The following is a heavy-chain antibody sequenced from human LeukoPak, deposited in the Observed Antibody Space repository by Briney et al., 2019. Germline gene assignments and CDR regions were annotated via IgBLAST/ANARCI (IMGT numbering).Heavy chain of an antibody. CDR1: GGSFSGYY. D-gene: IGHD3-9*01. J-gene: IGHJ6*02. CDR3: ARDKVLRYFDWPRHYYGMDV. V-gene: IGHV4-34*01. CDR2: IYYSGST. Sequence: SETLSLTCAVYGGSFSGYYWGWIRQPPGKGLEWIGSIYYSGSTYYNPSLKSRVTISVDTSKNQFSLKLSSVTAADTAVYYCARDKVLRYFDWPRHYYGMDVWGQGTTVTVSS.